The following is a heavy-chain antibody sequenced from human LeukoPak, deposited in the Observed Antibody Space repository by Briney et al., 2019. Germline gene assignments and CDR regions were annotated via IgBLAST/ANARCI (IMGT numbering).Heavy chain of an antibody. J-gene: IGHJ4*02. V-gene: IGHV3-30-3*01. CDR1: GFTFSDYA. CDR2: ISKDGSDK. D-gene: IGHD3-10*01. CDR3: AREVGGSGSY. Sequence: GGSLRLSCAASGFTFSDYAMHWVRQAPGKGLEWVAVISKDGSDKYYPGSVRGRFTISRDNSKNTIYLQMNSLRAEDTAVYYCAREVGGSGSYWGQGTLVTVSS.